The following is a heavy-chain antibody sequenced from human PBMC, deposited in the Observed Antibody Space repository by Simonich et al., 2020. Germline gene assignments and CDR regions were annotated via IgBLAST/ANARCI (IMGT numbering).Heavy chain of an antibody. Sequence: EVQLVESGGGLVQPGGSLRLSCAASGFTFSSYWMSWVRQAPGEGLGWVDNIKQDGSEKYYVDSVKGRFTISRDNAKNSLYLQMNSLRAEDTAVYYCARDGLGTAYYYYMDVWGKGTTVTVSS. D-gene: IGHD7-27*01. CDR1: GFTFSSYW. J-gene: IGHJ6*03. CDR2: IKQDGSEK. CDR3: ARDGLGTAYYYYMDV. V-gene: IGHV3-7*01.